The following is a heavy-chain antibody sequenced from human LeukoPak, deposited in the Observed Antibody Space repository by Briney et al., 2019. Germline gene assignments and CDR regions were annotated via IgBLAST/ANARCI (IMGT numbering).Heavy chain of an antibody. V-gene: IGHV1-46*01. CDR3: ARDEGPPRYNWNYGGPDY. CDR2: INPSGGST. CDR1: GYTFTSYY. Sequence: GASVKVSCKASGYTFTSYYMHWMRQATGQGLEWMGIINPSGGSTSYAQKFQGRVTMTRDTSTNTFYMELSSLRSEDTAVYYCARDEGPPRYNWNYGGPDYWGQGTLVTVSS. J-gene: IGHJ4*02. D-gene: IGHD1-7*01.